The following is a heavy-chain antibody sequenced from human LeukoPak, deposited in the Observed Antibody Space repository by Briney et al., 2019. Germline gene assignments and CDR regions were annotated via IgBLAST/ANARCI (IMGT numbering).Heavy chain of an antibody. CDR1: GGSISSSSYY. CDR2: IYYSGST. Sequence: PSETLSLTCTVSGGSISSSSYYWGWIRQPPGKGLEWIGSIYYSGSTYYNPSLKSRVTISVDTSKNQFSLKLSSVTAADTAVYYCARHLVGAHAFDIWGQGTMVTVSS. V-gene: IGHV4-39*01. CDR3: ARHLVGAHAFDI. D-gene: IGHD1-26*01. J-gene: IGHJ3*02.